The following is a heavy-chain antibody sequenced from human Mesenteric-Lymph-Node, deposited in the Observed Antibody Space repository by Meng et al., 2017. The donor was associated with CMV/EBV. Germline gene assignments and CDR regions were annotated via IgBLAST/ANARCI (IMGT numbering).Heavy chain of an antibody. CDR1: GYTFTGYY. J-gene: IGHJ4*02. D-gene: IGHD3-10*01. Sequence: SCKASGYTFTGYYMHWGRQAPGQGLEWMGRINPNSGGTNYAQKFQGRVTMTRDTSISTAYMELSRLRSDDTAVYYCARGGSYGSGNDYWGQGTLVTVSS. CDR3: ARGGSYGSGNDY. V-gene: IGHV1-2*06. CDR2: INPNSGGT.